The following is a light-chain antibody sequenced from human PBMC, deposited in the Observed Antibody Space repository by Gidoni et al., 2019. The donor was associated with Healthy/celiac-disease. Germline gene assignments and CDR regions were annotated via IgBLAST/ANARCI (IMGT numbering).Light chain of an antibody. V-gene: IGLV3-25*03. CDR3: QSADSSGTSVV. CDR2: KDS. J-gene: IGLJ2*01. Sequence: SDELTQPPAVSGSPGQTARITCSGDALPKQYAYWYQQKPGPAPVLVIYKDSDRPSGIPARFSGSSSGTTVTLTISGVQAEDEADYYCQSADSSGTSVVFGGGTKLTVL. CDR1: ALPKQY.